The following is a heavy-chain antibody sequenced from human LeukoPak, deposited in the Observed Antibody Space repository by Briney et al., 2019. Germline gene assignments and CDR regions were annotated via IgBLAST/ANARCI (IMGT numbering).Heavy chain of an antibody. CDR2: IWYDGSNK. Sequence: GRSLRLSCAASGFTFSSYGMHWVRQAPGRGLEWVAVIWYDGSNKYYADSVKGRFTISRDNSKNTLYLQMNSLRAEDTAVYYCATQRGPVGAFPFEYWGQGTLVTVSS. V-gene: IGHV3-33*01. D-gene: IGHD1-26*01. CDR1: GFTFSSYG. J-gene: IGHJ4*02. CDR3: ATQRGPVGAFPFEY.